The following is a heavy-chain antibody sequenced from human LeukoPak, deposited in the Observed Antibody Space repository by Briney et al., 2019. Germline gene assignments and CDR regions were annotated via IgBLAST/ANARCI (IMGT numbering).Heavy chain of an antibody. D-gene: IGHD3-22*01. V-gene: IGHV3-66*01. CDR2: IYSGGST. Sequence: GGSLRLSCAGSGFTVSSNYMSWVRQAPGKGLEWVSVIYSGGSTYYADSVKGRFTVSRDSAKNSLYLQMNSLRDEDTAVYYCASWPDYYDSSGFDIWGQGTMVTVSS. CDR3: ASWPDYYDSSGFDI. J-gene: IGHJ3*02. CDR1: GFTVSSNY.